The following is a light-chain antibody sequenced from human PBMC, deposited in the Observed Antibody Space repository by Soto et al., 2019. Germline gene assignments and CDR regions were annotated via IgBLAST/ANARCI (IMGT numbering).Light chain of an antibody. Sequence: EIVLTQSPVTLSLSPGERATLSCRASQSVSNNYLAWYQQKPGQAPRLLIYGASNRATGIPDRFSGSGSGTDFTLTTSSLQPDDFATYYCQQYNSYSWTFGQGTKVDIK. V-gene: IGKV3-20*01. CDR1: QSVSNNY. J-gene: IGKJ1*01. CDR2: GAS. CDR3: QQYNSYSWT.